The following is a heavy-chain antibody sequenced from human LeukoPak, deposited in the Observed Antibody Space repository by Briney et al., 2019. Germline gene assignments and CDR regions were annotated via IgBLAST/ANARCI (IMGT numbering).Heavy chain of an antibody. D-gene: IGHD3-10*01. CDR2: INGSGDST. V-gene: IGHV3-23*01. CDR3: AKVTGSGSYSAYYYYGMDV. Sequence: PGGSLRVSCAASGFTLSRFALSWGRPAPGKGVGWGSGINGSGDSTYYADSVKGRFTISRDNSKNTLYLQMNSLRAEDTAVYYCAKVTGSGSYSAYYYYGMDVWGQGTTVTVSS. CDR1: GFTLSRFA. J-gene: IGHJ6*02.